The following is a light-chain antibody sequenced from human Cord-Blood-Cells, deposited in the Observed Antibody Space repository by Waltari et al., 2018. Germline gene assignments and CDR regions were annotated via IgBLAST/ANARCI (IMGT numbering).Light chain of an antibody. CDR3: NSRDSSGNHLV. CDR2: GKN. CDR1: SLRSYY. J-gene: IGLJ1*01. V-gene: IGLV3-19*01. Sequence: SSELTQDPAVSVALGQTVRITCQGDSLRSYYASWYQQKPGQAPVLVIYGKNNRPSGIPDRCSGSSSGNTASLTITGAQAEDEADYYCNSRDSSGNHLVFGTGTKVTVL.